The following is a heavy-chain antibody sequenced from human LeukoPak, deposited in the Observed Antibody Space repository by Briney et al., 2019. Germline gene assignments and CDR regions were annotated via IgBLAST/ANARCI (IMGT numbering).Heavy chain of an antibody. D-gene: IGHD3-22*01. V-gene: IGHV1-69*04. J-gene: IGHJ6*02. CDR2: TIPMLGVP. CDR1: GGTFSNFA. CDR3: ARGGGRGYYYDSSGYLYYYYTMDV. Sequence: GASVKVSCKASGGTFSNFAFSWVRQGPGQGLEWVGRTIPMLGVPNYAQKFQGRVTITADKSTSTAYMELSSLRPEDTAVYYCARGGGRGYYYDSSGYLYYYYTMDVWGQGTTVTVSS.